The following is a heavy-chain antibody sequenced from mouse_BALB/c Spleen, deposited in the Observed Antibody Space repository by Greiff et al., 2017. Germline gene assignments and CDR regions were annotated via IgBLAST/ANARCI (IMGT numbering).Heavy chain of an antibody. J-gene: IGHJ3*01. Sequence: VQLQQSGAELVRSGASVKLSCTASGFNIKDYYMHWVKQRPEQGLEWIGWIDPENGDTEYAPKFQGKATMTAYTSSNTAYLQLSSLTSEDTAVYDCSAEYRYDGFAYWGQGTLVTVSA. V-gene: IGHV14-4*02. CDR2: IDPENGDT. CDR3: SAEYRYDGFAY. D-gene: IGHD2-14*01. CDR1: GFNIKDYY.